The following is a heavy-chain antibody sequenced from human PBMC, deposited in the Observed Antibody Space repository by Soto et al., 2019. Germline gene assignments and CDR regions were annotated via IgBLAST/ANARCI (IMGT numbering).Heavy chain of an antibody. Sequence: ASVKVSCKASGYTFTSYGISWVRQAPGQGLEWMGWISAYNGNRNYAQKLQGRVTMTTDTSTSTAYMELRSLRSDDTAVYYCARADMSLVWFDPWGQGTLVTSPQ. D-gene: IGHD2-15*01. CDR2: ISAYNGNR. CDR3: ARADMSLVWFDP. CDR1: GYTFTSYG. J-gene: IGHJ5*02. V-gene: IGHV1-18*01.